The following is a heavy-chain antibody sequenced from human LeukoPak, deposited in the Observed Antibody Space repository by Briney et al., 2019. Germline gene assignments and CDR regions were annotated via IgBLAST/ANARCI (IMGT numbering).Heavy chain of an antibody. V-gene: IGHV3-48*03. CDR1: GFSFSVYE. D-gene: IGHD5-12*01. J-gene: IGHJ4*02. Sequence: GGSLRLSCADSGFSFSVYEMHWVRQAPGKGLEWISDISSSGTTTYYADSVKGRFTISRDNAKNSLYLQMNSLRAEDTAVYYCTTLTVANNFDYWGQGTLVTVSS. CDR2: ISSSGTTT. CDR3: TTLTVANNFDY.